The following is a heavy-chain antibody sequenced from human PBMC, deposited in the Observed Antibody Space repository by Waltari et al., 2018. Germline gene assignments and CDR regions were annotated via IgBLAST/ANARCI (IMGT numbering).Heavy chain of an antibody. Sequence: QVQLVESGGGVVQPGRSLRLSCAASGFTFSSYGMHWVRQAPGKGLEWVAVIWYDGSNKYYADTVKCRFTISRDNAKNSLYLQMNSLRAEDTAVYYCARVLGGTVANFDYWGQGTLVTVSS. CDR2: IWYDGSNK. CDR3: ARVLGGTVANFDY. V-gene: IGHV3-33*08. D-gene: IGHD1-26*01. CDR1: GFTFSSYG. J-gene: IGHJ4*02.